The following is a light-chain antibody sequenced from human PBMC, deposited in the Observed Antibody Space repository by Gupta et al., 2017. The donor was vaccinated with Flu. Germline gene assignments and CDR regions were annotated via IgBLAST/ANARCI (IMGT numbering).Light chain of an antibody. V-gene: IGKV4-1*01. CDR2: WAS. CDR1: QSGWYNSKNENY. CDR3: QQDYCTPCT. J-gene: IGKJ1*01. Sequence: DIVITQSPASLPVSLGERATINCKSSQSGWYNSKNENYLAWYQQKPGQPPKLLIYWASTRESGVPDRFSGSGSGTNFTLTISSLQAEDVAVYYCQQDYCTPCTFGQGTKVEIK.